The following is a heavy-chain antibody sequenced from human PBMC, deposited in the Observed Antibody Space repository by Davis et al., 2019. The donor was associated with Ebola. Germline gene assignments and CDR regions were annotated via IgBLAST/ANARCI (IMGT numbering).Heavy chain of an antibody. CDR3: AREVVGDILVVVAATPLGY. D-gene: IGHD2-15*01. CDR2: MSYIGTT. CDR1: GASIGSGGYY. V-gene: IGHV4-31*03. J-gene: IGHJ4*02. Sequence: SETLSLTCSVSGASIGSGGYYWSWIRQHPEKGLEWIGYMSYIGTTYYNPSLKSRFTISEDTSKNQFSLKLTSVTAADTAVYYCAREVVGDILVVVAATPLGYWGQGTLVTVSS.